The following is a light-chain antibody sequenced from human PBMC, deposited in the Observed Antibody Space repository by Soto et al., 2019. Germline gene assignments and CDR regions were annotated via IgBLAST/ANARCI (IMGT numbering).Light chain of an antibody. CDR3: QQYNTYTWT. J-gene: IGKJ1*01. CDR1: QTISNW. V-gene: IGKV1-5*01. CDR2: DAS. Sequence: DIQMTQSPSTLSASVGDRVTMTCRASQTISNWLAWYQQKPGEAPKLLIYDASTLESGVPSRFSGSGSGTEFTLTISTLQPDDFATYYCQQYNTYTWTFGQGTKVDIK.